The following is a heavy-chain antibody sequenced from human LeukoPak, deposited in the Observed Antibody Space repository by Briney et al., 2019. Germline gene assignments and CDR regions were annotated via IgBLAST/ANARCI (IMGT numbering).Heavy chain of an antibody. CDR3: ARKRRDIVATMNYYYYGMDV. V-gene: IGHV1-46*01. J-gene: IGHJ6*02. CDR1: GYTFTSYY. D-gene: IGHD5-12*01. Sequence: ASVKVSCKASGYTFTSYYMHWVRQAPGQGLEWMGIINPSGGSTSYAQKFQGRVTMTRDTSTSTAYMELSSLRSEDTAVYYCARKRRDIVATMNYYYYGMDVWGQGTTVTVSS. CDR2: INPSGGST.